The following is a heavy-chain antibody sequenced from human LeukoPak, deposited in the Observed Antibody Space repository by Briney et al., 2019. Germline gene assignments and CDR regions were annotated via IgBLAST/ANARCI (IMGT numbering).Heavy chain of an antibody. J-gene: IGHJ4*02. Sequence: SETLSLTCTVSGGSISSSNYYWGWIRQPPGKGLEWIGSIYYSGSTYYNPSLKSRVTISVDTSKNQFSLKLSSVTAADTAVYYCARALRRYSYDYPSPDYWGQGTLVTVSS. CDR3: ARALRRYSYDYPSPDY. CDR1: GGSISSSNYY. CDR2: IYYSGST. D-gene: IGHD5-18*01. V-gene: IGHV4-39*07.